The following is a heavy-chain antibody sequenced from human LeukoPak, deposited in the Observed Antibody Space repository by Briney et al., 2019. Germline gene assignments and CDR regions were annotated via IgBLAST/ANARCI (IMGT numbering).Heavy chain of an antibody. CDR2: INHRGST. J-gene: IGHJ4*02. V-gene: IGHV4-34*01. D-gene: IGHD3-16*02. Sequence: PSETLSLTCDVYGGSFSGYYWSWIRQPPGKGLEWIGEINHRGSTNYNPSLKSRVTISVDTSKNQFSLKLSSVTAADTAVYYCARMYYDYVWGSYRLYYFDYWGQGTLVTVPS. CDR3: ARMYYDYVWGSYRLYYFDY. CDR1: GGSFSGYY.